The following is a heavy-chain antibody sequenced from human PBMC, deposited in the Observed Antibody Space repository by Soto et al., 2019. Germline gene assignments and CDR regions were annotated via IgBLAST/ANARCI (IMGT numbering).Heavy chain of an antibody. D-gene: IGHD2-2*01. Sequence: SETLSLTCTVSGGSISNYYWSWIRQPPGKGLEWIGYLYNSGSTKYNPSLKSRVTISADTSRNQFSLKLSSVTAADTAVYYCARDGTSPGLYYFDYWGQGTLVTVSS. J-gene: IGHJ4*02. CDR2: LYNSGST. CDR1: GGSISNYY. CDR3: ARDGTSPGLYYFDY. V-gene: IGHV4-59*01.